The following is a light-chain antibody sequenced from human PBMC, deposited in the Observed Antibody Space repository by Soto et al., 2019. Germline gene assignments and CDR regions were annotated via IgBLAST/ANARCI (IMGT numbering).Light chain of an antibody. V-gene: IGKV1-5*01. J-gene: IGKJ1*01. CDR3: QQYTGYSRT. CDR1: QSISDS. CDR2: DAS. Sequence: DIQMTQSPSTLSTSIGYRFTITCLASQSISDSLAWYQQKPGKAPFLLISDASNLERGVPSRFSGSGSGTEFTLTISSMQPDDFATYYCQQYTGYSRTFGQGTKVDIK.